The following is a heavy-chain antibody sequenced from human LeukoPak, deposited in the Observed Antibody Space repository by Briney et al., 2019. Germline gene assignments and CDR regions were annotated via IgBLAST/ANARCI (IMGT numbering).Heavy chain of an antibody. J-gene: IGHJ4*02. V-gene: IGHV1-2*04. CDR3: ARDRGSGWSLDY. D-gene: IGHD6-19*01. CDR2: INPNSGGT. Sequence: GASVKVSCKASGGTFSSYAISWVRQAPGQGLEWMGWINPNSGGTNYAQKFQDWVTMTRDTSISTAYMELSRLKSDDTAVYFCARDRGSGWSLDYWGQGTLVTVSS. CDR1: GGTFSSYA.